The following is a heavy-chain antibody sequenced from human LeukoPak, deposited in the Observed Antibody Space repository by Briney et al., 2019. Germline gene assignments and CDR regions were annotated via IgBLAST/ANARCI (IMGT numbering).Heavy chain of an antibody. J-gene: IGHJ3*02. CDR1: GGSIGSFY. CDR2: IYTSGNT. CDR3: ARVVKYCGGDCPGAFDI. Sequence: SETLSLTCTVPGGSIGSFYWSWIRQPAGKGLEWIGRIYTSGNTNYNPSLKSRVIMSVDTSKNQFSLKLSSVTAADTAVYYCARVVKYCGGDCPGAFDIWGQGTMVTVSS. D-gene: IGHD2-21*02. V-gene: IGHV4-4*07.